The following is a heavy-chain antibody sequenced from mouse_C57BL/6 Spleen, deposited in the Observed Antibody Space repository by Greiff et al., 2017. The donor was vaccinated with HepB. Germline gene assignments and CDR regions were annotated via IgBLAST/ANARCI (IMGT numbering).Heavy chain of an antibody. Sequence: VQLQQSGPGLVQPSQSLSITCTVSGFSLTSYGVHWVRQSPGKGLEWLGVIWSGGSTDYNAAFISRLSISKDNSKSQVFFKMNSLQADDTAIYCCAQGGYYGNYVGYWGQGTTLTVSS. CDR3: AQGGYYGNYVGY. J-gene: IGHJ2*01. CDR2: IWSGGST. V-gene: IGHV2-2*01. CDR1: GFSLTSYG. D-gene: IGHD2-1*01.